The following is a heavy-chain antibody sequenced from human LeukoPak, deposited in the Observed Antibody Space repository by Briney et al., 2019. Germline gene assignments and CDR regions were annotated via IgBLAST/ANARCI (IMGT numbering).Heavy chain of an antibody. Sequence: GASVKVSWKTSGYSFRSYGLNWVRQAPAQGLEWMGWFNGYNGDTKSTQRFQGRIIMTVDTSTSTGYMELRRLTSDDTAIYYCARPYCSGNICYRLDYWGQGTLVTVSS. V-gene: IGHV1-18*04. CDR3: ARPYCSGNICYRLDY. CDR2: FNGYNGDT. J-gene: IGHJ4*02. CDR1: GYSFRSYG. D-gene: IGHD2-2*01.